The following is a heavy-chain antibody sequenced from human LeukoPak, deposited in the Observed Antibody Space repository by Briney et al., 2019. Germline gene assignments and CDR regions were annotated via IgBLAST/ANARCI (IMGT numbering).Heavy chain of an antibody. J-gene: IGHJ4*02. CDR2: IYHSGST. D-gene: IGHD1-26*01. CDR1: GGSISSGGYY. CDR3: AREMPTVIPFDS. V-gene: IGHV4-30-2*01. Sequence: SSETLSLTCTVSGGSISSGGYYWRWIRQPTGKGLEWIGYIYHSGSTYYNPSLKSRVTISADTSKNQFFLYLRSVTAADTALYFCAREMPTVIPFDSWGQGTLVTVSS.